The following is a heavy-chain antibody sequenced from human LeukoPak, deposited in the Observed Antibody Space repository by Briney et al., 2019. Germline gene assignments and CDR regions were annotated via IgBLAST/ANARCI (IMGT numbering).Heavy chain of an antibody. CDR1: GFSLSSSTMA. Sequence: ESGPTLVKATQTLTLTCTFSGFSLSSSTMAVGWIRNPPGKALEWLAIIFWNDDKRYRPSLKSRLTVTKDTSKHQLVLTVTNMDPVDTATYYCAHPRTGATGAGFDYWGQGTLVTVSS. CDR2: IFWNDDK. D-gene: IGHD7-27*01. J-gene: IGHJ4*02. CDR3: AHPRTGATGAGFDY. V-gene: IGHV2-5*01.